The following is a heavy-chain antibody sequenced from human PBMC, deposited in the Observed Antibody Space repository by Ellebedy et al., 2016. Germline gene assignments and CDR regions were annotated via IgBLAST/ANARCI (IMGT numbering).Heavy chain of an antibody. D-gene: IGHD3-3*02. CDR3: ARVTISSSAWLTLDH. CDR1: GASISNDNW. CDR2: ISHSGNT. Sequence: SETLSLTCAVSGASISNDNWWSWVRQTPGKGLEWIGEISHSGNTNYNPSLKSRVTISVDTSKNQFSLKLSSVTAADTAVYYCARVTISSSAWLTLDHWGQGTLVSVSS. V-gene: IGHV4-4*02. J-gene: IGHJ4*02.